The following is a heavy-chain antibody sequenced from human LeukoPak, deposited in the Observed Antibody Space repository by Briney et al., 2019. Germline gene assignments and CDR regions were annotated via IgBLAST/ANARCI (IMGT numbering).Heavy chain of an antibody. CDR2: MNPNSGNT. J-gene: IGHJ5*02. CDR3: ARVFANWGGWFDP. V-gene: IGHV1-8*01. D-gene: IGHD7-27*01. Sequence: GASVKVSCKASGYTFTSYDISWVRQATGQGLEWMGWMNPNSGNTGYAQKFQGRVTMTRNTSISTAYMELSSLRSEDTAVYYCARVFANWGGWFDPWGQGTLVTVSS. CDR1: GYTFTSYD.